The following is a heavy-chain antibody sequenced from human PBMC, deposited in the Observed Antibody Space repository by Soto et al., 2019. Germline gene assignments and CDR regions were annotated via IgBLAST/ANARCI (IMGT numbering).Heavy chain of an antibody. V-gene: IGHV3-33*01. CDR1: GFSLSTYD. CDR3: ARDALVRGVHPPDY. J-gene: IGHJ4*02. CDR2: IWYDGSNK. D-gene: IGHD3-10*01. Sequence: QVQLVESGGGVVQPGRSLRLSCAASGFSLSTYDMHWVRQAPGKGLEWVALIWYDGSNKYYADSVKGRFTISRDNSKNTLYLQMNSLRAEDTAVHYCARDALVRGVHPPDYWGQGTLVTVSS.